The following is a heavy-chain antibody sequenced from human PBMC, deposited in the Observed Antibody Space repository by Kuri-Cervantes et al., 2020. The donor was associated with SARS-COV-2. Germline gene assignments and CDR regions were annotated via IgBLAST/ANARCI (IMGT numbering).Heavy chain of an antibody. J-gene: IGHJ3*02. CDR2: IKQDGSEK. CDR3: ARPPYYDILTGYYNDAFDI. D-gene: IGHD3-9*01. V-gene: IGHV3-7*01. CDR1: GFTFSSYW. Sequence: GESLKISCAASGFTFSSYWMSWVHQAPGKGLEWVANIKQDGSEKYYVDSVKGRFTISRDNAKNSLYLQMNSLRAEDTAVYYCARPPYYDILTGYYNDAFDIWGQGTMVTVSS.